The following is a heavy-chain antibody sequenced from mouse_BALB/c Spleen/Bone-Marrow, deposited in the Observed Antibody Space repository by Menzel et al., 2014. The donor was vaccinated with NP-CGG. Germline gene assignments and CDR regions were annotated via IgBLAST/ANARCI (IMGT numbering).Heavy chain of an antibody. D-gene: IGHD1-1*01. CDR2: IIPYNGGT. CDR3: ATYYGSGWYFDV. V-gene: IGHV1-26*01. J-gene: IGHJ1*01. CDR1: GYSFTDYT. Sequence: VQLQQSGPELVKPGASMKISCKASGYSFTDYTMTWVKQSHGKNLEWIGLIIPYNGGTGYNQRFKGKATLTVDKSSSTAYMDLLSLTSEDSAVYYCATYYGSGWYFDVWGAGTTVTVSS.